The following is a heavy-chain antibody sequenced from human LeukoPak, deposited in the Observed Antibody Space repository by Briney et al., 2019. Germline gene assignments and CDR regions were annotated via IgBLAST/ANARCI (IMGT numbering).Heavy chain of an antibody. CDR1: GFTFSSYS. V-gene: IGHV3-21*01. J-gene: IGHJ6*03. CDR2: INSSSSYI. Sequence: GGSLRLSCAASGFTFSSYSMNWVRQAPGKGLEWVSSINSSSSYIYYADSVKGRFTIARDNAKNSLYLQMNSLRAEDTAVYYCARGNFGVVIGYYYYYMDVWGKGTTVTVSS. CDR3: ARGNFGVVIGYYYYYMDV. D-gene: IGHD3-3*01.